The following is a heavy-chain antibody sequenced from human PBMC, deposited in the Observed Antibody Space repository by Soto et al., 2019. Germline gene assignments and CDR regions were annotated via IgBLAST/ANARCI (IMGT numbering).Heavy chain of an antibody. CDR3: ARDAGGANPVEY. CDR1: GFTFSDYY. CDR2: ISSSSSYT. J-gene: IGHJ4*02. D-gene: IGHD3-16*01. V-gene: IGHV3-11*06. Sequence: GWSLRLSCAASGFTFSDYYMSWIRQAPGKGLEWVSYISSSSSYTNYADSVKGRFTISRDNTKNSLYLQMNSLRAEDTAVYYCARDAGGANPVEYWGQGALVTVFS.